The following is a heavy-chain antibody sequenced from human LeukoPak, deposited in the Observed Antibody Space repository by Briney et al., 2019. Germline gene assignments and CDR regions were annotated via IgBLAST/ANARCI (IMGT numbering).Heavy chain of an antibody. CDR1: GFTFSSYG. V-gene: IGHV3-33*01. Sequence: PGGSLRLSCAASGFTFSSYGMHWVRQAPGKGLEWVAVIWYDGRNKYYADSVKGRFTISRDNSKNTLYLQMNSLRAEDTAVYYCARGNYDNSGAFDYWGQGALVTVSS. CDR2: IWYDGRNK. J-gene: IGHJ4*02. D-gene: IGHD3-22*01. CDR3: ARGNYDNSGAFDY.